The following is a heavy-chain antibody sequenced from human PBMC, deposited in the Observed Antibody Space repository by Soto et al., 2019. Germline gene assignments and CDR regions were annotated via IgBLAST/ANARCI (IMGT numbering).Heavy chain of an antibody. CDR2: IYYSGST. CDR1: GGSISSGGYY. V-gene: IGHV4-31*03. Sequence: SETLSLTCTVSGGSISSGGYYWSWIRQHPGKGLEWIGYIYYSGSTYYNPSLKSRVTISVDTSKNQFSLKLSSVTAADTAVYYCAAEGFWSGYYTGISNDYWGQGTLVTVSS. J-gene: IGHJ4*02. CDR3: AAEGFWSGYYTGISNDY. D-gene: IGHD3-3*01.